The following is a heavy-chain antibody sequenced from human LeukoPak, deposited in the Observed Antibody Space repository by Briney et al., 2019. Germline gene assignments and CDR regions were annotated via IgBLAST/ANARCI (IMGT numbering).Heavy chain of an antibody. V-gene: IGHV2-5*01. CDR3: AHWEGSGYYLRFDY. CDR2: IYWNDDK. Sequence: KESGPTLVKPTQTLTLTCTFSGFSLSTSGVGVGWIRQPPRKALEWLALIYWNDDKRYSPSLKSRLTITKDTSKNQVVLTMTNMDPVDTATYYCAHWEGSGYYLRFDYWGQGTLVTVSS. D-gene: IGHD5-12*01. CDR1: GFSLSTSGVG. J-gene: IGHJ4*02.